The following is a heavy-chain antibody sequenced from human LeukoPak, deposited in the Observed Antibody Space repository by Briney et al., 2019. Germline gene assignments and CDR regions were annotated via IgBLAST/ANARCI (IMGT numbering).Heavy chain of an antibody. D-gene: IGHD6-13*01. J-gene: IGHJ4*02. V-gene: IGHV3-74*01. CDR1: GFTFSNYW. CDR3: ARGGDTSNWYPGYFDY. CDR2: IKSDGSST. Sequence: GGSLRLSCAASGFTFSNYWMHWVRQAPGKWPVWVSRIKSDGSSTRFADSVQGRFTISRDNGKNTLYLQMNSLRAEDTAVYYCARGGDTSNWYPGYFDYWGQGALVTVSS.